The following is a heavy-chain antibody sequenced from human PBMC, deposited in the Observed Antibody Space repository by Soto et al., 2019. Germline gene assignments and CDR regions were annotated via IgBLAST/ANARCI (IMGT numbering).Heavy chain of an antibody. V-gene: IGHV4-39*01. J-gene: IGHJ4*02. Sequence: SETLSLTCIVSGGSVYSNGHYWGWIRQPPGKGLEWIGSIDNNGVTNYNSSLKSRVTISRDTSKNQFSLRLTSVTAADTAVYYCGKILVGATGHTDADSWGPGTLVTVYS. D-gene: IGHD2-15*01. CDR3: GKILVGATGHTDADS. CDR1: GGSVYSNGHY. CDR2: IDNNGVT.